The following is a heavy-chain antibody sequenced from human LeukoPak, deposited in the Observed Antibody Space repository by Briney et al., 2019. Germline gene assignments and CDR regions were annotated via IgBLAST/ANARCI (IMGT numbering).Heavy chain of an antibody. CDR1: GYSFTSYW. CDR3: ARSRDWNYDL. CDR2: IYPGDSDT. V-gene: IGHV5-51*01. D-gene: IGHD1-7*01. J-gene: IGHJ4*02. Sequence: GGSLRLSCKGSGYSFTSYWIGWVRQMPGKGLEWMGTIYPGDSDTRYSPSFQGQVTISADKSINTAYLQWNSLKASDTAIYYCARSRDWNYDLWGQGTLVTVSS.